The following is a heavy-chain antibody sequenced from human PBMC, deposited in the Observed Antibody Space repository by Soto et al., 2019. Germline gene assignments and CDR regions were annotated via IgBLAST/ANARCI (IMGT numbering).Heavy chain of an antibody. D-gene: IGHD1-1*01. CDR3: AGASGWKFDY. CDR1: GFSFSSYG. Sequence: EVQLVESGGGLVQPGGSLRLSCAASGFSFSSYGMHWVRQAPGTGLVWVSRVDADGSGTTYAGSVKGRFSISRDNAKNTVSLQMNNLRAEDTAVYYCAGASGWKFDYWGLGVLVTVPS. J-gene: IGHJ4*02. V-gene: IGHV3-74*01. CDR2: VDADGSGT.